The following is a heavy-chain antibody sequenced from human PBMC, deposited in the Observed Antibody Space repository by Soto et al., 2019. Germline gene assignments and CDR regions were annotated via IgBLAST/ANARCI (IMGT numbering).Heavy chain of an antibody. J-gene: IGHJ4*02. V-gene: IGHV3-30-3*01. Sequence: QVQLVESGGGVVQPGRSLRLSCAASGFTFSNYGMHWVRQAPGKGLKWVAVISYDGSNKYYADSVKGRFTISRDNSKNTLYLQMHSLRGEDTAVYYCARGRDYLGGDFDYWGQGTLVTVSS. CDR2: ISYDGSNK. D-gene: IGHD3-16*01. CDR3: ARGRDYLGGDFDY. CDR1: GFTFSNYG.